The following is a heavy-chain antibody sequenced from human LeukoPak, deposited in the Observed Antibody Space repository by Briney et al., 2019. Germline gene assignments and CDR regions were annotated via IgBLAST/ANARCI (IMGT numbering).Heavy chain of an antibody. Sequence: GGSLRLSCAASGFTFSTYTMSWVPQAPGKGLEWVSSISGSGGGTFYADSVKGRFTISRDNSKNTLYLQMNSLRAEDTAVYYCAKLSAGGTGYWGQGILVTVSS. CDR3: AKLSAGGTGY. CDR1: GFTFSTYT. J-gene: IGHJ4*02. CDR2: ISGSGGGT. D-gene: IGHD6-13*01. V-gene: IGHV3-23*01.